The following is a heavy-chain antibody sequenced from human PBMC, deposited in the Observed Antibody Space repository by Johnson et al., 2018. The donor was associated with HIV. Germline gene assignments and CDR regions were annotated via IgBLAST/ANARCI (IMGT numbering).Heavy chain of an antibody. V-gene: IGHV3-66*03. Sequence: VQLVESGGGLIQPGGSLRLSCAASGLTVSNNYMSWVRHAPGKGLEWVSFIYSGGTTYYADSVKGRFTISRDNSKNTLYLQMNSLRVEDTAVYFCASGDDDGFWGQWTMVTVSS. D-gene: IGHD5-12*01. CDR3: ASGDDDGF. CDR2: IYSGGTT. CDR1: GLTVSNNY. J-gene: IGHJ3*01.